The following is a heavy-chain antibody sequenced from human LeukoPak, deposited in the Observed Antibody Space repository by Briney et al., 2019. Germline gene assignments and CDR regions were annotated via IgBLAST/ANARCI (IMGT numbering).Heavy chain of an antibody. CDR2: ISPDGSRT. V-gene: IGHV3-74*01. Sequence: PGGSLRLSCAASGFTFSNHWMHWVRHTPEKGLVWVSNISPDGSRTDYADSVKGRFTISRDNAENTLYLQMNSLRAEDTAVYYCARRGTGHGMDVWGQGTTVIVSS. J-gene: IGHJ6*02. CDR1: GFTFSNHW. D-gene: IGHD1-1*01. CDR3: ARRGTGHGMDV.